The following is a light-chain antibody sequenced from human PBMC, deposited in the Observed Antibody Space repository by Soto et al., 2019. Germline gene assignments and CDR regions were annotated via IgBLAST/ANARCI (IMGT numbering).Light chain of an antibody. CDR3: QQYNNWPFS. J-gene: IGKJ5*01. CDR2: DTS. Sequence: ETVMTQSPGTLSVSLGERATLSCRASQSVSIHLAWYQQKPGQAPRLLIHDTSTRAPGIPARFSGSGSGTEFTLTISSLQSEDFAVYFCQQYNNWPFSFGQGTRLEIK. V-gene: IGKV3-15*01. CDR1: QSVSIH.